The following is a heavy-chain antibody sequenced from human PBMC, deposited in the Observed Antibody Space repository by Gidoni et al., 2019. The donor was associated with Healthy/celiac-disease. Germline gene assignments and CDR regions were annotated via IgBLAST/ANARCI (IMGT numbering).Heavy chain of an antibody. CDR2: INPNSGGT. CDR3: AVTYYYGSGSPLHWFDP. D-gene: IGHD3-10*01. CDR1: GYTFTGYY. J-gene: IGHJ5*02. Sequence: QVQLVQSGAEVKKPGASVKVSCKASGYTFTGYYMHWVRQAPGQGLEWMGWINPNSGGTNYAQKFQGRVTMTRDTFISTAYMELSRLRSDDTAVYYCAVTYYYGSGSPLHWFDPWGQGTLVTVSS. V-gene: IGHV1-2*02.